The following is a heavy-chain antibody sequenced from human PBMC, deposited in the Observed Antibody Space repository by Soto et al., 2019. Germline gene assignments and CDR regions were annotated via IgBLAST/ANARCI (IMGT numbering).Heavy chain of an antibody. CDR2: ISSSSSYI. V-gene: IGHV3-21*01. D-gene: IGHD3-10*01. CDR1: GFTFSSYS. Sequence: KTGGSLRLSCAASGFTFSSYSMNWVRQAPGKGLEWVSSISSSSSYIYYADSVKGRFTISRDNAKNSLYLQMNSLRAEDTAVYYCARDGGPGSYYNPWYYYYGMDVWGQGTTVTVSS. J-gene: IGHJ6*02. CDR3: ARDGGPGSYYNPWYYYYGMDV.